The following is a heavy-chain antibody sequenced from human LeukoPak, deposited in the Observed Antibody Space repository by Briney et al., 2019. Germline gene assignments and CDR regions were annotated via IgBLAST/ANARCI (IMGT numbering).Heavy chain of an antibody. CDR3: ARATRGYSGDDSPYFDY. CDR1: GGSFSGYY. CDR2: INHSGST. D-gene: IGHD5-12*01. Sequence: SETLSLTCAVYGGSFSGYYWSWIRQPPGKGLEWIGEINHSGSTNYNPSLKSRVTISVDTSKNQFSLKLSSVTAADTAIYYCARATRGYSGDDSPYFDYWGQGTLVTVSS. V-gene: IGHV4-34*01. J-gene: IGHJ4*02.